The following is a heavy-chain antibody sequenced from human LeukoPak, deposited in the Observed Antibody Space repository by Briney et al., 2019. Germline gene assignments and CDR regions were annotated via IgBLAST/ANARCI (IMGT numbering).Heavy chain of an antibody. CDR3: ARARVVPAARGGWFDP. Sequence: PSQTLSLTCTVSGGSLRRGGYYLSWIRQHPGKGLEWIGYIYYSGSTYYNPSLKSRVTMSVDTSKNQFSLKLSSVTAADTAVYYCARARVVPAARGGWFDPWGQGTLVTVSS. V-gene: IGHV4-31*03. CDR2: IYYSGST. J-gene: IGHJ5*02. D-gene: IGHD2-2*01. CDR1: GGSLRRGGYY.